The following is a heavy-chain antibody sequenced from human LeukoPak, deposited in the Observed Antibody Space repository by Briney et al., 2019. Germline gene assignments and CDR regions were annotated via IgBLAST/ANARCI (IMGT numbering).Heavy chain of an antibody. V-gene: IGHV4-30-2*01. J-gene: IGHJ4*02. CDR3: AREPGSSPDFDY. D-gene: IGHD6-6*01. CDR1: GGSISSGGYY. CDR2: IYHSGST. Sequence: SETLSLTCTVSGGSISSGGYYWSWIRQPPGKGLEWIGYIYHSGSTYYNPSLKSRVTISVDRSKNQFSLKLSSVTAADTAVYYCAREPGSSPDFDYWGQGTLVTVSS.